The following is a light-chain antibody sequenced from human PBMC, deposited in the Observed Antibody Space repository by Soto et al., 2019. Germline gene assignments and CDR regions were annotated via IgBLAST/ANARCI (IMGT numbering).Light chain of an antibody. V-gene: IGLV2-14*01. Sequence: QSALTQPASVSGSPGQSITISCTGTRSDVGRYNYVSWYQQHPGKAPKLLIYEVTYRPSGVSTRFSASKSVSTASLTISGIQAEDEADYYCSSYATTSSPHVLFGGGTKVTVL. CDR1: RSDVGRYNY. CDR2: EVT. CDR3: SSYATTSSPHVL. J-gene: IGLJ2*01.